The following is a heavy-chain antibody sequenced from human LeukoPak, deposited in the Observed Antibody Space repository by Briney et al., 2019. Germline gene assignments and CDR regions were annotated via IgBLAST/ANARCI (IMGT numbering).Heavy chain of an antibody. V-gene: IGHV1-2*02. D-gene: IGHD3-16*01. Sequence: ASVKVSCKASGYTFTDYYVHWVRQAPGEGREWMGWINPHTGGAQYAQKFQGRVTMTRDMSIITVYMQLSSLRSDDTAVYYCARHGSAGGYSYNSGMDVWGQGTTVTVSS. CDR1: GYTFTDYY. J-gene: IGHJ6*02. CDR2: INPHTGGA. CDR3: ARHGSAGGYSYNSGMDV.